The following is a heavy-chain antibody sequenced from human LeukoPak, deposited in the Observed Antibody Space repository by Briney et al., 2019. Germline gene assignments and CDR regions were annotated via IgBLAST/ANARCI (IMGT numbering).Heavy chain of an antibody. CDR2: IKSDGST. CDR3: ARAPSEIGGYYPEYFRH. CDR1: GFTFSSYW. V-gene: IGHV3-74*01. D-gene: IGHD3-22*01. Sequence: GRSLRLSCAASGFTFSSYWMHWVRQAPGKGLVWVSRIKSDGSTNYADSVKGRFTISRDNAKNTVFLQMNSLRAEDKGVYYCARAPSEIGGYYPEYFRHWGQGTLVTVSS. J-gene: IGHJ1*01.